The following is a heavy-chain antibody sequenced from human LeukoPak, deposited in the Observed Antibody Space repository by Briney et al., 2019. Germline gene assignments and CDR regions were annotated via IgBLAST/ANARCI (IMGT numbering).Heavy chain of an antibody. Sequence: GGSPRLSCAASGFTFSSYGMSWVRQAPGTGLEWVAFIRYDGNNRYYADSVKGRFTISRDNSKDTLYLQMDSLRADDTAVYFCGKSSESSGFYPFDYWGQGTLVTVSS. D-gene: IGHD3-22*01. CDR1: GFTFSSYG. CDR2: IRYDGNNR. J-gene: IGHJ4*02. CDR3: GKSSESSGFYPFDY. V-gene: IGHV3-30*02.